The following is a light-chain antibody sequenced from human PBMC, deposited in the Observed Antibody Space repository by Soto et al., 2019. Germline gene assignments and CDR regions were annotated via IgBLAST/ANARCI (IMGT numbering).Light chain of an antibody. V-gene: IGKV3-15*01. CDR2: GAS. CDR3: QHYNKWPWT. J-gene: IGKJ1*01. Sequence: EIVMTQSPATLSVSPGERATLSCRASQSVDINLAWYQKKAGQAPRLLIYGASTRATAIPARFSGSGSGTEFTLTISSLQSEDFAVYFCQHYNKWPWTFGQGTKVDIK. CDR1: QSVDIN.